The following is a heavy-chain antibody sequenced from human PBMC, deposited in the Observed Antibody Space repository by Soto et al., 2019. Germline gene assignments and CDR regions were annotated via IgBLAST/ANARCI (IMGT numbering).Heavy chain of an antibody. CDR2: INGASSAI. J-gene: IGHJ4*02. CDR3: ARAPTQWEVRHADY. V-gene: IGHV3-48*01. CDR1: GFTFSTYS. Sequence: EVQLVESGGGLVQPGGSLRLSCAASGFTFSTYSMHWVRQAPGRSLEWISYINGASSAIFYADSVKGRFTISRDNAKNSLYLQMNSLGAEDTAVYYCARAPTQWEVRHADYWGRGTLVTVSS. D-gene: IGHD1-26*01.